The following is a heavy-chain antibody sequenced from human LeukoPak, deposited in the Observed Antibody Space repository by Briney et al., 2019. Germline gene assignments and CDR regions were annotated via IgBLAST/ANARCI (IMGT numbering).Heavy chain of an antibody. Sequence: GGSLRLSCAASGFTFDDYGMSWVRQAPGKGLEWVSGINWNGGSTGYVDSVKGRFTISRDNAKNSLYLQINSLRAEDTALYYCASEVTKPSAFDIWSQGTMVTVSS. CDR2: INWNGGST. D-gene: IGHD5-18*01. J-gene: IGHJ3*02. CDR1: GFTFDDYG. V-gene: IGHV3-20*04. CDR3: ASEVTKPSAFDI.